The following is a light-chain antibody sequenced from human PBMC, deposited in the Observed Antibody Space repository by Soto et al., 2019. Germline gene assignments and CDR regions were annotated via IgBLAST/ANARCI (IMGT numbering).Light chain of an antibody. CDR1: QNVSSSY. J-gene: IGKJ2*01. CDR3: QQYGTSPLYT. Sequence: EIVLTQSPATLSLSPGERATLSCRASQNVSSSYLAWYQQKPGLAPRLLIYDVSNRATGIPDRFSGSGSGTDFTLTISRLEPEDFAVYYCQQYGTSPLYTFGQGTKLEIK. CDR2: DVS. V-gene: IGKV3D-20*01.